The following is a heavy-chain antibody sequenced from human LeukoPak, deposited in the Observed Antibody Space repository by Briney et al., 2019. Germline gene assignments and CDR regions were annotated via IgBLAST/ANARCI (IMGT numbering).Heavy chain of an antibody. CDR1: GYSFTNYW. Sequence: GESLKISCKGSGYSFTNYWIGWVRQMPGKGLEWMGIIYPGDSDTRYSPSFQGQVTISADKSITTAYLQWSSLKASDTAIYYCAITTEYYSDYWGQGTLVTVST. CDR3: AITTEYYSDY. D-gene: IGHD1-14*01. J-gene: IGHJ4*02. V-gene: IGHV5-51*01. CDR2: IYPGDSDT.